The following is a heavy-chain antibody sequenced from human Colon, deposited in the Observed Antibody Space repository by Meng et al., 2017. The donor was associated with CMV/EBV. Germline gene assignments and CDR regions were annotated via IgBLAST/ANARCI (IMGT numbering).Heavy chain of an antibody. CDR3: ATRPIYCSSTSCYSGGHYYYYGMDV. D-gene: IGHD2-2*02. Sequence: SVKVSCKVSGYTLTELSMHWVRQAPGKGLEWMGGFDPEDGETIYAQKFQGRVTMTEDTSTDTAYMELSSLRSEDTAVYYCATRPIYCSSTSCYSGGHYYYYGMDVWGQGTTVTVSS. CDR1: GYTLTELS. V-gene: IGHV1-24*01. CDR2: FDPEDGET. J-gene: IGHJ6*02.